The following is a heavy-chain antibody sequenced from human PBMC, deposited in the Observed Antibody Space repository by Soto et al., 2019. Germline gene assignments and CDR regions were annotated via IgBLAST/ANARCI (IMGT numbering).Heavy chain of an antibody. V-gene: IGHV3-30-3*01. D-gene: IGHD3-10*01. CDR2: ISYDGSNK. J-gene: IGHJ6*02. CDR3: ARDYYGSGRHIPWGYYYYGMDV. Sequence: QVQLVESGGGVVQPGRSLRLSCAASGFTFSSYAMHWVRQGPGKGLEWVAVISYDGSNKYYADSVKGRFTISRDNSKNTLYLQMNSLRAEDTAVYYCARDYYGSGRHIPWGYYYYGMDVWGQGTTVTVSS. CDR1: GFTFSSYA.